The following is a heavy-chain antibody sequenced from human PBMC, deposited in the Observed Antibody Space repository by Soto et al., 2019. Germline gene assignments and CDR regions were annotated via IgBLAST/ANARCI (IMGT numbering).Heavy chain of an antibody. CDR2: THDSGII. CDR3: ARTGYGDHFDY. J-gene: IGHJ4*02. CDR1: GGSMSHYH. Sequence: QVQLQESGPGLVKPSETLSLTCTVSGGSMSHYHWCWIRQSPGKGLEFIGYTHDSGIINYTPSPMSRVAISLDTSKNQFSLKLTSVTAADTALYYCARTGYGDHFDYWGRGTLVTVSS. D-gene: IGHD5-18*01. V-gene: IGHV4-59*01.